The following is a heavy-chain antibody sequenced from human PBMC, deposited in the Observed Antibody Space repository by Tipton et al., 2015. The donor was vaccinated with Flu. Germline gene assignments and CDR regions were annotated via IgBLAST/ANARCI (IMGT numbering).Heavy chain of an antibody. D-gene: IGHD2-21*01. V-gene: IGHV3-7*03. CDR1: GFTFSSCW. Sequence: GSLRLSCAASGFTFSSCWMSWVRQAPGKGLEWVANIKQDGSEKYYVDSVKGRFTISRDNAKNLVYLQMDSLRAEDTAVYYCARQIGGGDCYWGQGTLVTVSS. J-gene: IGHJ4*02. CDR3: ARQIGGGDCY. CDR2: IKQDGSEK.